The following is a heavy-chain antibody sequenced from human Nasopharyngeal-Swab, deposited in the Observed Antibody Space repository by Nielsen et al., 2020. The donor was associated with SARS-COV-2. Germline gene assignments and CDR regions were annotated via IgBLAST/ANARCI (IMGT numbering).Heavy chain of an antibody. CDR1: GFTFSSYA. CDR2: ISGSGGST. CDR3: AKDHVKYGDYVRYDYGMDV. D-gene: IGHD4-17*01. V-gene: IGHV3-23*01. J-gene: IGHJ6*02. Sequence: GESLKISCAASGFTFSSYAMSWVRQAPGKGLEWVSAISGSGGSTYYADSVKGRFTISRDNSKNTLYLQMNSLRAEDTAVYYCAKDHVKYGDYVRYDYGMDVWGQGITVTVSS.